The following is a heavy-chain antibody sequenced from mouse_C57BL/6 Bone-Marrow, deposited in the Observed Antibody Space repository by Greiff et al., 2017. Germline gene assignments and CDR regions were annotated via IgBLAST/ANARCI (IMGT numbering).Heavy chain of an antibody. D-gene: IGHD3-2*02. CDR1: GYNFTEYT. V-gene: IGHV1-62-2*01. Sequence: VQLQESGAELVKPGASVKLSCKASGYNFTEYTIHWVKQRSGQGLEWLGWFYPGSGRIKYNEKFKDKATLTADKASSTVYMELSSLTSDDAAVYFCARHEEKELRPSWCAYWGQGALVTVSA. CDR2: FYPGSGRI. CDR3: ARHEEKELRPSWCAY. J-gene: IGHJ3*01.